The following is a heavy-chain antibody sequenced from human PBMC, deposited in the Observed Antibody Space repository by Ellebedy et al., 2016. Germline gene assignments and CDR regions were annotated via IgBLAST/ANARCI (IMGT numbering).Heavy chain of an antibody. D-gene: IGHD3-9*01. CDR3: ASSYYDWSLPFDP. V-gene: IGHV1-46*01. J-gene: IGHJ5*02. CDR2: INPSGGST. Sequence: ASVKVSXKASGYTFTRNYMHWVRQAPGQGLEWMGIINPSGGSTTYAQKFQGRVTMTRDTSTSTVQMELRSLRSEDTAVYYCASSYYDWSLPFDPWGQGTLVTVSS. CDR1: GYTFTRNY.